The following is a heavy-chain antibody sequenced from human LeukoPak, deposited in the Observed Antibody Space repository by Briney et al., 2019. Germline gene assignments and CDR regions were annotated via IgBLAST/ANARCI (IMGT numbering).Heavy chain of an antibody. CDR2: IRYDGTNA. CDR1: GFTFSNSG. D-gene: IGHD3-10*01. V-gene: IGHV3-33*01. Sequence: PRGSLRLSCAASGFTFSNSGMHWVRQAPGKGLEWVAVIRYDGTNAYYADSVRGRFTISRDNSNNTLYLQMNSLRAEDTAVYYCASPGGSGSYELDYWGQGTLVIVSA. J-gene: IGHJ4*02. CDR3: ASPGGSGSYELDY.